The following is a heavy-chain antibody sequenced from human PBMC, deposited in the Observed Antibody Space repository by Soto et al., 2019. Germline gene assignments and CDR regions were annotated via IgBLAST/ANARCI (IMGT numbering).Heavy chain of an antibody. V-gene: IGHV4-34*01. CDR2: INHSGST. Sequence: PSETLSLTSAVHGGSLSGYHLSWVRQPPKKKAERNGEINHSGSTNYNPSLKSRVTISGDTSKNQFSLKLSSVTAADTAVYYCARGTGYCSGGSCYPSYYYYIYVWGRGTTVTVS. CDR1: GGSLSGYH. J-gene: IGHJ6*03. CDR3: ARGTGYCSGGSCYPSYYYYIYV. D-gene: IGHD2-15*01.